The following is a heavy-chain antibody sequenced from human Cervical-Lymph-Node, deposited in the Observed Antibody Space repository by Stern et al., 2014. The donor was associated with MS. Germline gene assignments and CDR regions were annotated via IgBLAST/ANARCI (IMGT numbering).Heavy chain of an antibody. CDR2: ISYDGRDN. D-gene: IGHD1-26*01. V-gene: IGHV3-30*04. J-gene: IGHJ4*02. Sequence: VQLVESGGGVVQPGRSLRLSCAASGFVFRRYALHWVRQAPGKGLEWVALISYDGRDNYYTDSVKGRFTVSRDNSNNTVDLEMNSLRLEDTAVYYCAKGGSGSYLDWGQGSLVTVSS. CDR1: GFVFRRYA. CDR3: AKGGSGSYLD.